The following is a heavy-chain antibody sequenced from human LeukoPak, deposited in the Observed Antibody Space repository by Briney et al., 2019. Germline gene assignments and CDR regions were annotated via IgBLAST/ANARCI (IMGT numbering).Heavy chain of an antibody. CDR3: ARGGMGANSQEYFYYGMDV. V-gene: IGHV3-7*02. D-gene: IGHD2-8*01. J-gene: IGHJ6*02. CDR1: GFTFSDSW. Sequence: GGSLRLSCAASGFTFSDSWMTWVRQAPGEGLEWVANIEQDGSEKNYVDSVKGRFTISRDNGKNSLYLQMNSLRAEDTAVYYCARGGMGANSQEYFYYGMDVWGQGTTVTVSS. CDR2: IEQDGSEK.